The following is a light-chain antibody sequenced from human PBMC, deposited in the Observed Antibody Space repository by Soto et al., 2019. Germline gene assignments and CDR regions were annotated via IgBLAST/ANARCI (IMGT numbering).Light chain of an antibody. J-gene: IGLJ3*02. CDR3: NLYMGSGIWV. Sequence: QTVVTQEPSFSVSPGRTVTLTCGLSSASVSTSYYPSWFQQTPGQAPRTLIHSTNTRSSGVPDRFSGSILGNKAALTITGAQADDESDYYCNLYMGSGIWVFGGGTKLTVL. V-gene: IGLV8-61*01. CDR1: SASVSTSYY. CDR2: STN.